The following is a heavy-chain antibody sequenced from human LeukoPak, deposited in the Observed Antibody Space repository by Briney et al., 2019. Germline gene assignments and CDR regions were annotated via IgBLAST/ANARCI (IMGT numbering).Heavy chain of an antibody. CDR1: GGSINSGNYY. V-gene: IGHV4-31*03. D-gene: IGHD2-2*01. Sequence: SQTLSLTCSVSGGSINSGNYYWSWIRQHPGTGLEYIGYIYYSGSTYYNPSLKSRLTISVDTSKNQFSLKLSSVTAADTGVYYCARGGNCSGSTCSSSNWFDPWGQGTLVTVSS. CDR2: IYYSGST. CDR3: ARGGNCSGSTCSSSNWFDP. J-gene: IGHJ5*02.